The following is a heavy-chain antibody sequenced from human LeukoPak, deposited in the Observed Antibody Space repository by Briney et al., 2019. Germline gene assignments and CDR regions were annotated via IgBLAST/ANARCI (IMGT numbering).Heavy chain of an antibody. Sequence: GGSLRLSCAGSGFTFSSYAMSWVRQAPGKGLEWVSAISGSGGSTYYADSVKGRFTISRDKSKNTLYLQMNSLRAEDTAVYYCASHSGSYYSNFDYWGQGTLVTVSS. J-gene: IGHJ4*02. CDR3: ASHSGSYYSNFDY. CDR2: ISGSGGST. CDR1: GFTFSSYA. V-gene: IGHV3-23*01. D-gene: IGHD1-26*01.